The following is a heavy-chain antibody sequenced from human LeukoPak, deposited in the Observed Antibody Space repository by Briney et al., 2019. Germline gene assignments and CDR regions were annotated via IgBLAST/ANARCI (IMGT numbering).Heavy chain of an antibody. J-gene: IGHJ4*02. CDR2: ISYDGSNE. CDR1: GFTFSSYV. V-gene: IGHV3-30*04. CDR3: ARDKGRGYYYGSGRGGYYFDY. Sequence: EGSLRLSCAASGFTFSSYVMHWVRQAPGKGLEWVAIISYDGSNEYYADSVKGRFTISRDNSKNTLYLQMNSLRAADTAVYYCARDKGRGYYYGSGRGGYYFDYWGQGTLVTVSS. D-gene: IGHD3-10*01.